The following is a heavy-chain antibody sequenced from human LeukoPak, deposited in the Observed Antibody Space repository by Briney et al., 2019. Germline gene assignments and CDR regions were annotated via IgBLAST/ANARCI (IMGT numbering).Heavy chain of an antibody. CDR2: IYHSGRT. V-gene: IGHV4-38-2*02. CDR3: ARGGNSGLPWWHYFDY. D-gene: IGHD4-23*01. J-gene: IGHJ4*02. CDR1: GYSISSGYY. Sequence: SETLSLTCTVSGYSISSGYYWGWIRQPPGKGLEWIGSIYHSGRTFYNPSLKSRVTISVDTSKNQFSLKLSSVTAADTAVYYCARGGNSGLPWWHYFDYWGQGTLVTVSS.